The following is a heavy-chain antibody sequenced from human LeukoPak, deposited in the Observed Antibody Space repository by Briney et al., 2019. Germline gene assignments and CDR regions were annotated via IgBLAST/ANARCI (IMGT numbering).Heavy chain of an antibody. V-gene: IGHV1-18*01. Sequence: GASVKVSCKASGYTFTSYGISWVRQAPGQGLEWMGWISAYNGNTNYAQKLQGRVTMTTDTSTSTAYMELRSLRSDDTAVYYCARDEGPPRYNWNYGGPDYWGQGTLVTVSS. CDR2: ISAYNGNT. J-gene: IGHJ4*02. CDR1: GYTFTSYG. D-gene: IGHD1-7*01. CDR3: ARDEGPPRYNWNYGGPDY.